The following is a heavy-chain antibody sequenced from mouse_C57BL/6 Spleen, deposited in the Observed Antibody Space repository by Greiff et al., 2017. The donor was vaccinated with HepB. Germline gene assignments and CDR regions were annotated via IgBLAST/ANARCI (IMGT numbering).Heavy chain of an antibody. CDR2: IHPNSGST. J-gene: IGHJ4*01. V-gene: IGHV1-64*01. Sequence: VQLQQPGAELVKPGASVKLSCKASGYTFTSYWMHWVKQRPGQGLEWIGMIHPNSGSTNYNEKFKSKATLTVDKSSSTAYMQLSSLTSEDSAVYYCASSTGGDWMDYWGQGTSVTVSS. D-gene: IGHD4-1*02. CDR3: ASSTGGDWMDY. CDR1: GYTFTSYW.